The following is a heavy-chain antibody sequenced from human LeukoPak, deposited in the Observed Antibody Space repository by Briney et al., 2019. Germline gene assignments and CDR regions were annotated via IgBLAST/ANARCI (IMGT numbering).Heavy chain of an antibody. V-gene: IGHV1-2*06. CDR2: INPNSGGT. J-gene: IGHJ5*02. Sequence: GASVKVSCKASGYTFSGYYMHWVRQAPGQGLEWMGRINPNSGGTNYAQKLQGRVTMTTDTSTSTAYMELRSLRSDDTAVYYCARVVADDWFDPWGQGTLVTVSS. CDR3: ARVVADDWFDP. CDR1: GYTFSGYY.